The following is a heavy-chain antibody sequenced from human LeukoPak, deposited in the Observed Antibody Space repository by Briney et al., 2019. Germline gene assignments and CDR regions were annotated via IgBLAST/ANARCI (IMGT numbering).Heavy chain of an antibody. D-gene: IGHD3-9*01. V-gene: IGHV1-18*01. J-gene: IGHJ3*02. CDR3: ARVPALVLTGRPFDI. Sequence: ASVKVSCKASGYTFTSYGITWVRQAPGQGLEWMGWSTPYNANTNYAQKFRARVIMTTDTSTGTAYMGLRSLTFDDTAVYYCARVPALVLTGRPFDIWGQGTMVTVSS. CDR2: STPYNANT. CDR1: GYTFTSYG.